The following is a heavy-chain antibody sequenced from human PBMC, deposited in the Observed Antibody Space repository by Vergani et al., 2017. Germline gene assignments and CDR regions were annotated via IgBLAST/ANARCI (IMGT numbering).Heavy chain of an antibody. J-gene: IGHJ5*02. CDR2: INPSGGST. Sequence: QVQLVQSGAEVKKPGASVKVSCKASGYTFTSYYMHWVRQAPGQGLEWMGIINPSGGSTSYAQKFQGRVTMTRHTSTSTVYMELSSLRSEDTAVYYCARDSLYCSSTSCYVGRDWFDPWGQGTLVTVSS. CDR3: ARDSLYCSSTSCYVGRDWFDP. CDR1: GYTFTSYY. D-gene: IGHD2-2*01. V-gene: IGHV1-46*01.